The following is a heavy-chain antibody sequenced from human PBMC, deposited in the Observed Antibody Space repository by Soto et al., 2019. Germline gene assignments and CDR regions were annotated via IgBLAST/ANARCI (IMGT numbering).Heavy chain of an antibody. CDR3: HGYGY. Sequence: EVQVVESGGGLIQPGGSLRLSCAVSGFSVTANYMSWVRQAPGKGLEWVSVIYSGGSTYYIDSVKGRFSISRDIAKNTLYPQMNSLRAEDTAVYYCHGYGYWGQGTLVTVSS. J-gene: IGHJ4*01. CDR2: IYSGGST. CDR1: GFSVTANY. D-gene: IGHD5-12*01. V-gene: IGHV3-53*01.